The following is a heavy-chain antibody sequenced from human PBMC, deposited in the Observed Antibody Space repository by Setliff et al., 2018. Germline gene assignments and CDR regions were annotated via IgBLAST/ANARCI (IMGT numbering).Heavy chain of an antibody. Sequence: PSETLSLTCDVSGFSISRAYYWGWIRQSPGKGLEWVGSIDHTGSTYYGPSLKSRVAMSVDTSKNQFSLTLPSVTAADTAFYYCARHGTVYFGSGSSYHSYYFDYWGQGALVTV. J-gene: IGHJ4*02. V-gene: IGHV4-38-2*01. D-gene: IGHD3-10*01. CDR3: ARHGTVYFGSGSSYHSYYFDY. CDR1: GFSISRAYY. CDR2: IDHTGST.